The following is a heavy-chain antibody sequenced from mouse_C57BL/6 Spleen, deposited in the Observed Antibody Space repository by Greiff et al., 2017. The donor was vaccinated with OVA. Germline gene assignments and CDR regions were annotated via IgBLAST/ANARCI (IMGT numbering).Heavy chain of an antibody. Sequence: EVMLVESEGGLVQPGSSMKLSCTASGFTFSDYYMAWVRPVPEKGLEWVANINYDGSSTYYLDSLKSRFIISRDNAKNILYLQMSSLKSEDTATYYCARARVGSSPYYYAMDYWGQGTSVTVSS. D-gene: IGHD1-1*01. J-gene: IGHJ4*01. CDR2: INYDGSST. V-gene: IGHV5-16*01. CDR3: ARARVGSSPYYYAMDY. CDR1: GFTFSDYY.